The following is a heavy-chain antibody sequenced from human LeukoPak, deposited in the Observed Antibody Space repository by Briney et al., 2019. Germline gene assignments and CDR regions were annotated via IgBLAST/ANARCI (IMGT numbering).Heavy chain of an antibody. D-gene: IGHD2-15*01. Sequence: PGGSLRLSCAASGFTFSSYSMNWVRQAPGKGLEWVGRIKSNTDTDYAAPVKGRFTISRDDSKNTLYLQMNSLKTEDTAVYYCTTRVRGGSSYYWGQGTLVTVSS. V-gene: IGHV3-15*01. CDR1: GFTFSSYS. J-gene: IGHJ4*02. CDR2: IKSNTDT. CDR3: TTRVRGGSSYY.